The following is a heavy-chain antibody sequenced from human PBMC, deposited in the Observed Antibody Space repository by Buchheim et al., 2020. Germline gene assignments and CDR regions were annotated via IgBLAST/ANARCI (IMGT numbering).Heavy chain of an antibody. J-gene: IGHJ2*01. V-gene: IGHV3-7*01. CDR1: GFTFSSYW. CDR2: IKQDGSEK. Sequence: EVQLVESGGGLVQPGGSLRLSCAASGFTFSSYWMSWVRQAPGKGLEWVANIKQDGSEKYYVDSVKGRFTISRDNAKNSLYLRMNSLRAEDTAVYYCARAGDIVVVVAATGWYFDLWGRGTL. D-gene: IGHD2-15*01. CDR3: ARAGDIVVVVAATGWYFDL.